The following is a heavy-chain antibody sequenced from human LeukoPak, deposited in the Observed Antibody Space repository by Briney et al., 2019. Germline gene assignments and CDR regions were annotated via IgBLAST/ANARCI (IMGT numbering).Heavy chain of an antibody. CDR1: GYTFIGFY. Sequence: GASVKVSCKASGYTFIGFYMHWIRQAPGQGLEWMGWINPDSGATNYAQNFQGRVTVTRDTSLTTVYMELTGLRSDDTALYYCARAGLRWKQQAHYFDYWGPGTLVTVPP. CDR2: INPDSGAT. V-gene: IGHV1-2*02. CDR3: ARAGLRWKQQAHYFDY. J-gene: IGHJ4*02. D-gene: IGHD1/OR15-1a*01.